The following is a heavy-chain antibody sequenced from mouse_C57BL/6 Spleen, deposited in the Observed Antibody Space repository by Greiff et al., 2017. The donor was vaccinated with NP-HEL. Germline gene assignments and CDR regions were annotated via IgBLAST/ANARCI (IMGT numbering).Heavy chain of an antibody. CDR1: GYTFTSYW. CDR3: ARGGDYDYDGFAY. CDR2: IDPSDSYT. D-gene: IGHD2-4*01. Sequence: QVQLQQPGAELVMPGASVKLSCKASGYTFTSYWMHWVKQRPGQGLEWIGEIDPSDSYTNYNQKFKGKSTLTVDKSSSTAYMQLSSLTSEDSAVYYCARGGDYDYDGFAYWGQGTLVTVSA. J-gene: IGHJ3*01. V-gene: IGHV1-69*01.